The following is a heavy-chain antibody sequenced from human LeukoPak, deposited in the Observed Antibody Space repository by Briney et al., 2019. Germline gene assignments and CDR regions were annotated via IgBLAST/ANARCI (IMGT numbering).Heavy chain of an antibody. J-gene: IGHJ5*02. Sequence: HPSETLSLTCTVSGGSMGHYYWSWIRQPAGKGLEWIGRIYTSGSTNFNPSLNSRVTMSVDTSKNQFSLRLTSVTAADTAVYYCARSFSVAGTGWFDPWGQGTLVTVSS. D-gene: IGHD6-19*01. CDR3: ARSFSVAGTGWFDP. V-gene: IGHV4-4*07. CDR2: IYTSGST. CDR1: GGSMGHYY.